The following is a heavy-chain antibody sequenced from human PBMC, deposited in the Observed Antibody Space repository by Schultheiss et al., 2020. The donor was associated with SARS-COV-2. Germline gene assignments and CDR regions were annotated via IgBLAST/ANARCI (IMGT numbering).Heavy chain of an antibody. CDR3: ARHGEMATSTPDY. CDR2: IYPADSNT. D-gene: IGHD5-24*01. J-gene: IGHJ4*02. CDR1: GYSFTSYW. Sequence: GESLKISCKGSGYSFTSYWIGWVRQMPGKGLEWMGIIYPADSNTKYSPSFQGQVTLSVDKSISTAYLQWSSLKASDTAMYYCARHGEMATSTPDYWGQGTLVTVSS. V-gene: IGHV5-51*01.